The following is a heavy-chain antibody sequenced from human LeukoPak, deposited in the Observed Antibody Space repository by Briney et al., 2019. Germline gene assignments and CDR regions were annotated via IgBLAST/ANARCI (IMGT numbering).Heavy chain of an antibody. J-gene: IGHJ4*02. V-gene: IGHV1-18*01. CDR3: ARHTLSGSGSYYVYYFDY. Sequence: AAVKVSCKSSGYTFTTYGISWVRQGPGQGLEWMGWISAYNGGTNYAQKLQDRVTMTTDTSTSTAYMELRSLRSDDTAVYYCARHTLSGSGSYYVYYFDYWGQGTLVTVSS. CDR2: ISAYNGGT. CDR1: GYTFTTYG. D-gene: IGHD3-10*01.